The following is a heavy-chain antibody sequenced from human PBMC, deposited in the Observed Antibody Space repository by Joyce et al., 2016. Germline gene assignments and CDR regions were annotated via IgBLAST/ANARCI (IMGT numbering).Heavy chain of an antibody. V-gene: IGHV3-7*01. D-gene: IGHD3-10*01. CDR1: GFTFSSYW. J-gene: IGHJ4*02. CDR2: IKQDGSEK. CDR3: ATVRDYYGSGSQPLDY. Sequence: EVQLVESGGGLVQPGGSLRLSCAASGFTFSSYWTSWVRQAPGKGLEWVANIKQDGSEKYYVDSVKGRFTISRDNAKNSLYLQMNSLRAEDTAVYYCATVRDYYGSGSQPLDYWGQGTLVTVSS.